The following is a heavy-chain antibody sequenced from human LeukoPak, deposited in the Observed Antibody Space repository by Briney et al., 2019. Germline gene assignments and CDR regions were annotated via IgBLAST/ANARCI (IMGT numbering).Heavy chain of an antibody. CDR1: GGSFSGYY. CDR2: INHSGST. V-gene: IGHV4-34*01. Sequence: SETLSLTCAVYGGSFSGYYWSWIRQPPGKGLEWIGEINHSGSTNYNPSLESRVTISVDTSKNQFSLKLSSVTAADTAVYYCARARVTTVTTGSPFDYWGQGTLVTVSS. CDR3: ARARVTTVTTGSPFDY. D-gene: IGHD4-17*01. J-gene: IGHJ4*02.